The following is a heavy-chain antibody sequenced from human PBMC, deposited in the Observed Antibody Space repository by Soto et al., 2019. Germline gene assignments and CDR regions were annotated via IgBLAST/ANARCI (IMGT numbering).Heavy chain of an antibody. Sequence: VKVSCKASGYTFTIYDINWVRQATGQGLEWMGWMNPNSGNTGYAQKFQGRVTMTRNTSISTAYMELSSLRSEDTAVYYCARGLDSSGWYNYWGQGTLVTVSS. CDR3: ARGLDSSGWYNY. V-gene: IGHV1-8*01. D-gene: IGHD6-19*01. CDR2: MNPNSGNT. CDR1: GYTFTIYD. J-gene: IGHJ4*02.